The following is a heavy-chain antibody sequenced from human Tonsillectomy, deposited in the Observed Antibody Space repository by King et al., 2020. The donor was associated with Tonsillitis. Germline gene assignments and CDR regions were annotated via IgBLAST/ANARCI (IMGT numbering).Heavy chain of an antibody. V-gene: IGHV4-34*01. CDR1: GGSFSGYY. Sequence: HVQLPQWGAGLLKPSETLSLTCAVYGGSFSGYYWSWIRQPPGNGLEWIGEINHSGSTNYNPSLKSRVTISVDTSKNQFSLKLSSVTAADTAVYYCARSGGRDGYKGRYFDLWGRGTLVTVSS. J-gene: IGHJ2*01. CDR2: INHSGST. D-gene: IGHD5-24*01. CDR3: ARSGGRDGYKGRYFDL.